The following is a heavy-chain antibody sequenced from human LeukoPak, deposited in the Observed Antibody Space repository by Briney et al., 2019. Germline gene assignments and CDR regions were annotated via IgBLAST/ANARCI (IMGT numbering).Heavy chain of an antibody. D-gene: IGHD6-19*01. CDR2: INHSGST. V-gene: IGHV4-34*01. CDR1: GGSFSGYY. Sequence: PSETLSLTCAVYGGSFSGYYWSWIRQPPGKGLEWIGEINHSGSTNYNPSLKSRVTISVDTSKNRFSLKLSSVTAADTAVYYCARAPPPAVAGLDYWGQGTLVTVSS. J-gene: IGHJ4*02. CDR3: ARAPPPAVAGLDY.